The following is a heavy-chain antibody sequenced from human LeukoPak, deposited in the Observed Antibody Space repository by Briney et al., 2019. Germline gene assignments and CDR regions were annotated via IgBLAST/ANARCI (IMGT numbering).Heavy chain of an antibody. J-gene: IGHJ4*02. CDR3: SRGVGATDS. V-gene: IGHV3-74*01. CDR2: ITSDGSST. D-gene: IGHD1-26*01. Sequence: GGSLRLSCAASGFTFSSYWMHWVRRAPGKGLVWVSRITSDGSSTSHADSVKGRFTTSRDNVKNTLYLQMNSLRAEDTAVYYCSRGVGATDSWGQGTLVTVSS. CDR1: GFTFSSYW.